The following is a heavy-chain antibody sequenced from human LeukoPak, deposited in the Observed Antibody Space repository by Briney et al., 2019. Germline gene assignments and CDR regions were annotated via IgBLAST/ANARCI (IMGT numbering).Heavy chain of an antibody. CDR1: VGSISSYY. CDR2: IYYSGST. CDR3: ARDPRGGTSRGNWFDP. D-gene: IGHD1-1*01. J-gene: IGHJ5*02. V-gene: IGHV4-59*01. Sequence: PSETLSLTCTVSVGSISSYYWSWIRQPPGKGLEWIGYIYYSGSTNYNPSLKSRVTISVDTSKNQFSLKLNSVTAADTAVYYCARDPRGGTSRGNWFDPWGQGTLVTVSS.